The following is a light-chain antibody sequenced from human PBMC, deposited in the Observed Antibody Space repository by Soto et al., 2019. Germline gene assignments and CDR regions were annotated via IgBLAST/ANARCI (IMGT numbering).Light chain of an antibody. Sequence: DIQMTQSPSTLSASVGDRVTITCRASQSVSGYLNWYQQKSGKAPNLLIYGASNLQSGVPPRFSGSGSGTDFTLTISDLQFEDFATYFCQQSYIIPRTFGQGTKV. CDR3: QQSYIIPRT. CDR1: QSVSGY. J-gene: IGKJ1*01. V-gene: IGKV1-39*01. CDR2: GAS.